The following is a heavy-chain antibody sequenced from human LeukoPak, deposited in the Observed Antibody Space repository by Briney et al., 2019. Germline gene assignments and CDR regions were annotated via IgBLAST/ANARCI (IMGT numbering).Heavy chain of an antibody. CDR2: ISSSSSYI. Sequence: PGGSLRLSCAASGFTFSSYSMNWVRQAPGKGLEWVSSISSSSSYIYYADSVKGRFTISRDNAKNSLYLQMNSLRAEDTAVYYCARDPRVVADNYYFDYWGQGTLVTVSS. J-gene: IGHJ4*02. CDR3: ARDPRVVADNYYFDY. CDR1: GFTFSSYS. V-gene: IGHV3-21*01. D-gene: IGHD3-22*01.